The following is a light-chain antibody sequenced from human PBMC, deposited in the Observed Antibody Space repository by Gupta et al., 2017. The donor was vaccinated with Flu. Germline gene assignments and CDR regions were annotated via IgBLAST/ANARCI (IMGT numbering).Light chain of an antibody. CDR2: KTS. V-gene: IGKV1-5*03. Sequence: DAQMAQSPSTLSASLGDRVTITCRASPGISTWLAWYQQKPGQAPKLLIYKTSTLESGVSSRFSGRWSGTEFTLTISSLHPDDFATYYCQNYNGYSTFGPGTKVDFK. CDR1: PGISTW. CDR3: QNYNGYST. J-gene: IGKJ3*01.